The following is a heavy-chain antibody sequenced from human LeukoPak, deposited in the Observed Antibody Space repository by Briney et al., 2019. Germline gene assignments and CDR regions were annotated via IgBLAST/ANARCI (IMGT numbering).Heavy chain of an antibody. V-gene: IGHV3-7*01. D-gene: IGHD3-10*01. CDR2: IKQDGSEK. CDR1: GFTVNSNH. Sequence: GGSPRLSCAASGFTVNSNHMNWVRQAPGKGLEWVANIKQDGSEKYYVDSVKGRFTISRDNAKNSLYLQMNSLRAEDTAVYYCARGASAIQLWFGEYLFDYWGQGTLVTVSS. J-gene: IGHJ4*02. CDR3: ARGASAIQLWFGEYLFDY.